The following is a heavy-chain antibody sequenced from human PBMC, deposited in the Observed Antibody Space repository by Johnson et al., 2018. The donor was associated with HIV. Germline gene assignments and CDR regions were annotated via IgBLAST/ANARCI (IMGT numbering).Heavy chain of an antibody. V-gene: IGHV3-30-3*01. Sequence: QVQLVESGGGVVQPGRSQRLSCAASGFTFSSYAMNWVRQAPGKGLEWVAVLSYDGSNTYYADSVKGRFTISRDNSKNTLYLQMNSLRAEDTAVYYCARDETPSYSSYDAFDIWGQGTMVTVSS. D-gene: IGHD6-6*01. CDR1: GFTFSSYA. CDR2: LSYDGSNT. J-gene: IGHJ3*02. CDR3: ARDETPSYSSYDAFDI.